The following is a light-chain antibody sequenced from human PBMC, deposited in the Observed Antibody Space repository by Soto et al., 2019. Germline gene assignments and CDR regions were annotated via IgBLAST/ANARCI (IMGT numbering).Light chain of an antibody. J-gene: IGLJ3*02. Sequence: QSVLTQPASVSGSPGQSITISCTATSSDVGSYNLVSWYRQHPDKAPKLLIYEAFKRPSGVSPRFSGSKSDNTASLTISGLQAEDEADYYCCSYTPSNTWVFGGGTKLTVL. CDR3: CSYTPSNTWV. CDR1: SSDVGSYNL. V-gene: IGLV2-23*01. CDR2: EAF.